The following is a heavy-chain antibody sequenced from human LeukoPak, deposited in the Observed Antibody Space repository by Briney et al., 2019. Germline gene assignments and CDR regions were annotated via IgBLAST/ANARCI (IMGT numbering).Heavy chain of an antibody. D-gene: IGHD2-8*01. V-gene: IGHV3-23*01. CDR3: AQTRMSYYYYGMDI. Sequence: GGSLRLSCAASGFTFSSYAMTWVRQAQGKGLEWVSAISGSGGSTYYADSVKGRFTISRDNSKNMMYLQMNSLRAEDTAVYYCAQTRMSYYYYGMDIWGQGTTVTVSS. CDR2: ISGSGGST. J-gene: IGHJ6*02. CDR1: GFTFSSYA.